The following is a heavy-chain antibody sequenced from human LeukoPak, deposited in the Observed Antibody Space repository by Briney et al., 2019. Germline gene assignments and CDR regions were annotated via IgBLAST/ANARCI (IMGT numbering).Heavy chain of an antibody. Sequence: PSETLSLTCTVSGGSITSYYWTRIRQPPGKGLEWIGYIYHSGTTNYNPSLKSRVTISVDTSKNQFSLKLSSVTAADTAVYYCAQKAPYSPGYSQDWGQGTLVTVSS. V-gene: IGHV4-59*01. D-gene: IGHD2-15*01. CDR1: GGSITSYY. J-gene: IGHJ1*01. CDR3: AQKAPYSPGYSQD. CDR2: IYHSGTT.